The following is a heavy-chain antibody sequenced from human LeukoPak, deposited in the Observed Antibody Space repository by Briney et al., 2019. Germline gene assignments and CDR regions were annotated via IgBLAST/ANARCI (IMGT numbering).Heavy chain of an antibody. Sequence: GGSLRLSCAASGFTFSSYAMSWVRQAPGKGLEWVSAISGSGGSTYYADSVKGRFTISRDNSKNTLYLQMNSLRAEDTAVYYCAKELEHDISTGQAYGMDVWGQGTTVTVSS. V-gene: IGHV3-23*01. J-gene: IGHJ6*02. D-gene: IGHD3-9*01. CDR2: ISGSGGST. CDR1: GFTFSSYA. CDR3: AKELEHDISTGQAYGMDV.